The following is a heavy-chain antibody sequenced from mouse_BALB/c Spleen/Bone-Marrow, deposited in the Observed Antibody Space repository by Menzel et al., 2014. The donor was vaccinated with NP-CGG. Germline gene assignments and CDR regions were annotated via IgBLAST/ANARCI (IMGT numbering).Heavy chain of an antibody. CDR2: IWSGGST. Sequence: VQVVESGHGVVQPSQSLSITCTVSGFSLTSYGVYWVRQSPGKGLEWLGVIWSGGSTDYNAAFISRLSISKDNSKSQVFFKMNSLQSNDTAIYYCARNRDWDGAMDYWGQGTSVTVSS. V-gene: IGHV2-2*03. CDR3: ARNRDWDGAMDY. J-gene: IGHJ4*01. D-gene: IGHD4-1*01. CDR1: GFSLTSYG.